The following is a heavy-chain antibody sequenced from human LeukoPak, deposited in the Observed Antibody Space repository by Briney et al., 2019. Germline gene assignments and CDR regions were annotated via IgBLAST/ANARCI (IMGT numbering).Heavy chain of an antibody. D-gene: IGHD3-22*01. CDR1: GYTFTSYA. V-gene: IGHV7-4-1*02. Sequence: ASVKVSCKASGYTFTSYAMNWVRQAPGQGLEWMGWINTNTGNPTYAQGFTGRFVFSLDTSVSTVYLQISSLKAEDTAVYYCARDYYDSSGYYYRGVYYFDYWGQGTLVTVSS. CDR2: INTNTGNP. J-gene: IGHJ4*02. CDR3: ARDYYDSSGYYYRGVYYFDY.